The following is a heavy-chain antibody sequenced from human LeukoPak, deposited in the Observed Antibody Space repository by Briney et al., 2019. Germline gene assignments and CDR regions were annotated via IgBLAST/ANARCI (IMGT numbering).Heavy chain of an antibody. CDR3: ARSRSGYSYDHAAFEI. Sequence: PSETLSLTCTVSGDSISTYYWSWIRQPPGKGLEWIAYIDYRGSTTYNPSLRSRVTISVDTSRSQFSLKLYSVTAADTAVYYCARSRSGYSYDHAAFEIWGQGTMATVSS. CDR1: GDSISTYY. D-gene: IGHD5-18*01. CDR2: IDYRGST. V-gene: IGHV4-59*01. J-gene: IGHJ3*02.